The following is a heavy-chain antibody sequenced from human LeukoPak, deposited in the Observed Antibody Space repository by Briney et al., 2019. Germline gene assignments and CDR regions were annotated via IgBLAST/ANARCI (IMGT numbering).Heavy chain of an antibody. J-gene: IGHJ5*02. CDR1: GFTFSSYS. CDR2: ISSSSTYI. CDR3: ARDKDYDILTGYSPPAWFDP. D-gene: IGHD3-9*01. Sequence: PGGSLRLSCAASGFTFSSYSMNWVRQAPGKGLEWVSSISSSSTYIYYADSVKGRFTISRDNAKNSLYLQMNSLRAEDTAVYYCARDKDYDILTGYSPPAWFDPWGQGTLVTVSS. V-gene: IGHV3-21*04.